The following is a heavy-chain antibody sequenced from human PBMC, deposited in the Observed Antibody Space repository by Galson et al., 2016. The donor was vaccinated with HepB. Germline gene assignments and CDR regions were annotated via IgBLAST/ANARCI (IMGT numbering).Heavy chain of an antibody. CDR3: ALHAWSTSNPFNY. Sequence: SVKVSCKASGYTFISYSLTWVRQAPGQGLEWMGWVSPYNGDTHYAQNVQGRVTMTTDRSTSTAYMQLRSLTSDDTALYFCALHAWSTSNPFNYWGQGTLVTVSS. J-gene: IGHJ4*02. V-gene: IGHV1-18*01. CDR2: VSPYNGDT. D-gene: IGHD2-2*01. CDR1: GYTFISYS.